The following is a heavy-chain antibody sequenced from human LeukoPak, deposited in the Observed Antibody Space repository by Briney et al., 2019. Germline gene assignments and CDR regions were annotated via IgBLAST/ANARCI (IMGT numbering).Heavy chain of an antibody. CDR2: ISSSGSTI. CDR3: APSLYYYDSSGVDP. J-gene: IGHJ5*02. V-gene: IGHV3-48*03. Sequence: GGSLRLSCAASGFTFSSYEMNWVRQAPGKGLEWVSYISSSGSTIYYADSVKGRFTISRDNAKNSSYLQMNSLRAEDTAVYYCAPSLYYYDSSGVDPWGQGTLVTVSS. CDR1: GFTFSSYE. D-gene: IGHD3-22*01.